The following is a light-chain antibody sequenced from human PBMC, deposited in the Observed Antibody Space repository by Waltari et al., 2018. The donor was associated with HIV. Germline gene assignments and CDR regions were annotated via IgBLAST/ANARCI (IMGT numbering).Light chain of an antibody. Sequence: QSALTQPPSASGSPGQSVSISCTGASSDVGAFKYVYCYQQHPGKAPKLLIYDVTKLPSGVPDRFSGSKSGNTASLTVSGLQAEDEAHYYCSSYAGSSMSYAFGTGTKVTVL. CDR3: SSYAGSSMSYA. CDR2: DVT. V-gene: IGLV2-8*01. CDR1: SSDVGAFKY. J-gene: IGLJ1*01.